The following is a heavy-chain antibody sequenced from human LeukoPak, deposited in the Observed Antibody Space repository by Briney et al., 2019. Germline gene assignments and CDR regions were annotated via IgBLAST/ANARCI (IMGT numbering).Heavy chain of an antibody. CDR1: GHSISSGYY. J-gene: IGHJ6*03. CDR2: IYHSGST. Sequence: SETLSLTCTVSGHSISSGYYWAWIRQPPGKGLKWIGTIYHSGSTYYNPSLKSRVTISVDTSKNQFSLKLSSVTAADTAVYYCARVGVKGAITYYYYMDVWGKGTTVIVSS. D-gene: IGHD1-26*01. V-gene: IGHV4-38-2*02. CDR3: ARVGVKGAITYYYYMDV.